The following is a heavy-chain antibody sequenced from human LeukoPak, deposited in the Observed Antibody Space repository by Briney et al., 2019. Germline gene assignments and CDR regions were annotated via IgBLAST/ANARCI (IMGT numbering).Heavy chain of an antibody. CDR1: GFTFSSYA. V-gene: IGHV3-23*01. CDR3: AKDGGYYYGSGSAPGY. Sequence: GGSLRLSCAASGFTFSSYAMSWVRQAPGKGLEWVSAISGSGGSTYYAESVKGRFTISRDNSKNTLYLQMNSLIAEDTAVYYGAKDGGYYYGSGSAPGYWGQGTLVTVSS. D-gene: IGHD3-10*01. J-gene: IGHJ4*02. CDR2: ISGSGGST.